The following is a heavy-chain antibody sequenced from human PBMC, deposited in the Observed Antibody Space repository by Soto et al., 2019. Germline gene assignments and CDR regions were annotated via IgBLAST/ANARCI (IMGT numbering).Heavy chain of an antibody. CDR1: GYSFTSYW. V-gene: IGHV5-51*01. Sequence: HGESLKISCKGSGYSFTSYWIGWVRQMPGKGLEWMGIIYPGDSDTRYSPSFQGQVTISADKSISTAYLQWSSLKASDTAMYYCATVDSGSVSLDAFDIWGQGTMLTVSS. CDR2: IYPGDSDT. D-gene: IGHD6-19*01. CDR3: ATVDSGSVSLDAFDI. J-gene: IGHJ3*02.